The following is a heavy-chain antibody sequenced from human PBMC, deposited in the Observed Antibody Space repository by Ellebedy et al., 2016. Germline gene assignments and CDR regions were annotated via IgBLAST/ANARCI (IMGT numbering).Heavy chain of an antibody. V-gene: IGHV1-8*01. J-gene: IGHJ4*02. CDR2: MNPNSGNT. CDR3: ARLASGGTIDY. D-gene: IGHD1-1*01. Sequence: ASVKVSXXASGYTFTSYDIYWVRQATGQGLEWMGWMNPNSGNTGYAQKFQGRVTMTRNTSISTAYMELSSLRSEDTAVYYCARLASGGTIDYWGQGTLVTVSS. CDR1: GYTFTSYD.